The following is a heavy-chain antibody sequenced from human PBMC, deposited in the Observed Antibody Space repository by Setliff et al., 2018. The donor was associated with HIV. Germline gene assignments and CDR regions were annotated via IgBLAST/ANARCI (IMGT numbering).Heavy chain of an antibody. CDR1: GSSTNSRY. CDR3: ARGGATVATRYFDL. Sequence: SETLSLTCTVSGSSTNSRYWSWIRQPPGKGLEWIGYMYYSGSTNYNPSLKSRVTISVDPSKNQFSLKLTSMTAADTAVYYCARGGATVATRYFDLWGRGTLVTVSS. CDR2: MYYSGST. V-gene: IGHV4-59*11. J-gene: IGHJ2*01. D-gene: IGHD4-17*01.